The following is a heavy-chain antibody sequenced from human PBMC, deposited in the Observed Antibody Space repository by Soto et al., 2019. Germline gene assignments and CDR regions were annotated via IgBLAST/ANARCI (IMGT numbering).Heavy chain of an antibody. CDR1: GFTFSSYG. V-gene: IGHV3-30*03. J-gene: IGHJ4*02. CDR2: ISYDGSNK. CDR3: ARGTVYYDFWSGYYVPHISFDY. D-gene: IGHD3-3*01. Sequence: QVQLVESGGGVVQPGRSLRLSCAASGFTFSSYGMHWVRQAPGKGLEWVAVISYDGSNKYYADSVKGRFTISRDNSKNTLYLQMNSLRAEDTAVYYCARGTVYYDFWSGYYVPHISFDYWGQGTLVTVSS.